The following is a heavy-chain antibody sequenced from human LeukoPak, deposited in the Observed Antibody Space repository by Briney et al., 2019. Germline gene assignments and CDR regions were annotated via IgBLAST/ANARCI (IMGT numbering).Heavy chain of an antibody. V-gene: IGHV1-2*02. D-gene: IGHD6-13*01. CDR2: INPNSGGT. CDR1: GYTFTGYY. Sequence: ASVKVSCKASGYTFTGYYMHWVRQAPGQGLEWMGWINPNSGGTNYAQKFQGRVTMTRDTSISTAYMELSRLRSDDTAVYYCAREGEDSSSWYNWFDPWGQGTLVTVSS. J-gene: IGHJ5*02. CDR3: AREGEDSSSWYNWFDP.